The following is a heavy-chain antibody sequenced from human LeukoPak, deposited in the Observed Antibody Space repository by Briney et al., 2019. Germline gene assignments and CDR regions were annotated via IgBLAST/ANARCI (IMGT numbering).Heavy chain of an antibody. CDR2: INTKGET. CDR1: GVSMSAYQ. Sequence: SETLSLTCTVSGVSMSAYQWSWVRQSPEKGLEWIGCINTKGETSYNPSLKSRVTTSVDTSGSQFSLRLTSVTAADTAVYYCATSNDAKIAPFDHWGQGAPVTVSS. CDR3: ATSNDAKIAPFDH. J-gene: IGHJ4*02. V-gene: IGHV4-4*09. D-gene: IGHD2-21*01.